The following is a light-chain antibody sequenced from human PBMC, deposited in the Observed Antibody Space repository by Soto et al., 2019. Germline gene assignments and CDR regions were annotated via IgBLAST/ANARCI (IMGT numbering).Light chain of an antibody. CDR3: QVYGSSSKT. J-gene: IGKJ1*01. Sequence: EIVLTQSPDTLSLSPGERATLSCRASQTVTSGYLAWYQQKPGQAPRLLIYGVSTGDTGIPDRLSGSGSGTDFTLTISRLEPEDFAVYFCQVYGSSSKTFGQGTRVEIK. CDR1: QTVTSGY. CDR2: GVS. V-gene: IGKV3-20*01.